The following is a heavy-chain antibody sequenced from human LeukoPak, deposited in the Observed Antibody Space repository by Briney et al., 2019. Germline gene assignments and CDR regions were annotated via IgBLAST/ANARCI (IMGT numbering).Heavy chain of an antibody. CDR2: SYHGGST. Sequence: SQTLSLTCDVSGDSMSSSRFSWSWLLQPPGKGLEWIGYSYHGGSTHYNPSLQSRVTISVDRSKKQFSLNLHSVTVADTAVYYCARMVVDVTRWFNPWGQGTLVTVSS. CDR1: GDSMSSSRFS. V-gene: IGHV4-30-2*01. CDR3: ARMVVDVTRWFNP. J-gene: IGHJ5*02. D-gene: IGHD2-15*01.